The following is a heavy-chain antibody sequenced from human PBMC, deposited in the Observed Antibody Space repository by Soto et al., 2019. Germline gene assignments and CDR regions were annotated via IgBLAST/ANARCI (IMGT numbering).Heavy chain of an antibody. CDR1: GGSFRTYY. V-gene: IGHV4-59*08. J-gene: IGHJ6*02. Sequence: QVQLQESGPGLVKPSETLSLTCTVSGGSFRTYYWSWIRQPPGKGLEWIGYIYSTRSTNYNPSLKSRVTISVDTSKNQFSLRLSSVTAADTAVYYCARHVMSGPYYYFGMDVWGQGTTVTVSS. CDR3: ARHVMSGPYYYFGMDV. CDR2: IYSTRST. D-gene: IGHD1-1*01.